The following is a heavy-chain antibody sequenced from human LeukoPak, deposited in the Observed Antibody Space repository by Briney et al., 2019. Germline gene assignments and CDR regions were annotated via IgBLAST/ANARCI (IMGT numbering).Heavy chain of an antibody. V-gene: IGHV3-23*01. J-gene: IGHJ5*02. CDR2: ISGSGGST. Sequence: GGSLRLSCAASRFTFSSYAMTWVRQAPGKGLEWVSSISGSGGSTYYADSVKGRFTISRDNSKKMLYLQMNSLRAEDTAVYYCAKFGYCSGTTCPGGWFDPWGQGTLVTVSS. CDR3: AKFGYCSGTTCPGGWFDP. CDR1: RFTFSSYA. D-gene: IGHD2-2*03.